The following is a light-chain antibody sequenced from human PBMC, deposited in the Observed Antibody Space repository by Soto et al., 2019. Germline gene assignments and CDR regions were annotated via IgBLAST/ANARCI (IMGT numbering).Light chain of an antibody. Sequence: DIQMTQSPSTLSESVGDRVTITCRASQIISSWLAWYQQKPGKAPKLLIYKASSLESGVPSRFSGSGSGTEFTLTISSLQPDDFATYYCQQYNSYPYTFGQGTKLEIK. CDR1: QIISSW. CDR3: QQYNSYPYT. J-gene: IGKJ2*01. CDR2: KAS. V-gene: IGKV1-5*03.